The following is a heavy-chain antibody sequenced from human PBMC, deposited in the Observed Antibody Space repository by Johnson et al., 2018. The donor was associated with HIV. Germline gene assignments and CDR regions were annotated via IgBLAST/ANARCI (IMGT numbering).Heavy chain of an antibody. V-gene: IGHV3-9*01. CDR1: GFRFDEYA. J-gene: IGHJ3*02. Sequence: VQLVESGGDLVQPGRSLRLSCAASGFRFDEYALHWVRQAPGKGLEWVSGISGNSATIGYADSLEGRLTISRDNAKNSLYLQMNSLRAEDTALYYCARGYTIGAFDIWGQGTMVTVSS. CDR2: ISGNSATI. CDR3: ARGYTIGAFDI. D-gene: IGHD3-3*01.